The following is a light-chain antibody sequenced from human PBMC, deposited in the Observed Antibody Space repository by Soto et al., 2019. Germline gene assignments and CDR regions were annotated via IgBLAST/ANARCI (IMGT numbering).Light chain of an antibody. CDR1: SSDVGSYNY. CDR2: DVA. CDR3: SSYTSSSTYV. V-gene: IGLV2-14*03. J-gene: IGLJ1*01. Sequence: LIQPASVSGSPGQSITISCTGTSSDVGSYNYVSWYQHHPGKAPKVMIFDVANRPSGVSDRFSASKSANTASLTISGLQAEDEADYYCSSYTSSSTYVFGTGTKVTVL.